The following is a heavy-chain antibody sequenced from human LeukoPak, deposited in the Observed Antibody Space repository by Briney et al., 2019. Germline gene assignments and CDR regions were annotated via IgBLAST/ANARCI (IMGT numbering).Heavy chain of an antibody. CDR2: IWYDGSKK. Sequence: PGGSLRLSCAASGFSFSSYGMHWVRQAPGKGLEWVAVIWYDGSKKYYADSVKGRFTISRDNAKNSLYLQMNSLRAEDTAVYHCARLAVGGLYYHYGMDVWGQGTTVTVS. CDR1: GFSFSSYG. D-gene: IGHD6-19*01. J-gene: IGHJ6*02. CDR3: ARLAVGGLYYHYGMDV. V-gene: IGHV3-33*01.